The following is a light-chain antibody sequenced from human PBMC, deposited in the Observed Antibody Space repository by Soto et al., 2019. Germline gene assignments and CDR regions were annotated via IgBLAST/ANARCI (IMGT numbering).Light chain of an antibody. CDR3: QQYSSSPYT. J-gene: IGKJ2*01. CDR2: GAS. V-gene: IGKV3-20*01. Sequence: EIVLTQSPGTLSLSPGERATLSCRASQSVSSNYLTWYQQKPGQAPRLLIYGASSRATGIPHRFSGSGSGTDFTLTISRLEPEDFAVYYCQQYSSSPYTFGQGTKLEIK. CDR1: QSVSSNY.